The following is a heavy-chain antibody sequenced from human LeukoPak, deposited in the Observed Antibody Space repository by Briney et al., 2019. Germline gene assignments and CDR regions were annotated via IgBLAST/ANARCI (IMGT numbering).Heavy chain of an antibody. CDR1: GYSFTSYY. Sequence: ASVKVSCKASGYSFTSYYMHWVRQAPGQGLEWMGFINPSGSSAAYAQKFQGRVTMTRDTSISTAYMELSRLRSDDTAVYYCARAHYYGSGSYSYYYYYMDVWGKGTTVTVSS. V-gene: IGHV1-46*01. J-gene: IGHJ6*03. D-gene: IGHD3-10*01. CDR3: ARAHYYGSGSYSYYYYYMDV. CDR2: INPSGSSA.